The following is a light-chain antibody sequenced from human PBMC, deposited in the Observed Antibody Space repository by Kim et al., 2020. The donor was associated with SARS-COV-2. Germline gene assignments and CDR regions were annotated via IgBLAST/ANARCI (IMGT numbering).Light chain of an antibody. CDR1: ILAKNY. Sequence: SYELTQPSSVSVSPGQTASITCSGEILAKNYARWFQQKPGQAPVMVIYKDRERPSGIPERFSGSSSGTTVTLTIRGAQVEDAGDYYCYSSTDDNLGVFGTGTKVTVL. CDR2: KDR. V-gene: IGLV3-27*01. J-gene: IGLJ1*01. CDR3: YSSTDDNLGV.